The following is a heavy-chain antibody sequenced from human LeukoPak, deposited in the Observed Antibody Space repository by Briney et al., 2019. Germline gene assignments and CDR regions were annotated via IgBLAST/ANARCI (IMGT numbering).Heavy chain of an antibody. J-gene: IGHJ4*02. V-gene: IGHV4-38-2*01. Sequence: SETLSLTCAVSGYSISSGYFWGWIRQPPGKGLEWIGSIYHSGTTYYNPSLKSRVTLSVDTSKNQFSLKLSSVTAADTAVYYCARLNYYGSGQIDYWGQGTLVTVSS. CDR3: ARLNYYGSGQIDY. CDR2: IYHSGTT. CDR1: GYSISSGYF. D-gene: IGHD3-10*01.